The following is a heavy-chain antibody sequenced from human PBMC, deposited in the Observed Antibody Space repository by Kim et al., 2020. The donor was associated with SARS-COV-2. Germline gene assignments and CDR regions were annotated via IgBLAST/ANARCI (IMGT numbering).Heavy chain of an antibody. D-gene: IGHD2-21*02. CDR2: IYYSGST. CDR3: ARGGDPNWFDP. J-gene: IGHJ5*02. V-gene: IGHV4-30-4*01. CDR1: GGSISSGDYY. Sequence: SETLSLTCTVSGGSISSGDYYWSWIRQPPGKGLEWIGYIYYSGSTYYNPSLKSRVTISVDTSKNQFSLKLSSVTAADTAVYYCARGGDPNWFDPWGQGTLVTVSS.